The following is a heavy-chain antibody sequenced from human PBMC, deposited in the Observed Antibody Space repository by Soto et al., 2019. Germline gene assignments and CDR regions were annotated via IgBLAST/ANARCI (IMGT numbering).Heavy chain of an antibody. Sequence: QVQLQESGPGLVKPSETLSLTCTVSGGSVSSRAHYWGWIRQTPGKGLEWIGNIYYSGTTSYNPSLKSRVTISVDTSKNQLSLKLTSVTAADTAVYYCARQDPLSGYGYGLGGYYFDYWGQGTLVTVSS. V-gene: IGHV4-39*01. CDR2: IYYSGTT. CDR1: GGSVSSRAHY. CDR3: ARQDPLSGYGYGLGGYYFDY. D-gene: IGHD5-18*01. J-gene: IGHJ4*02.